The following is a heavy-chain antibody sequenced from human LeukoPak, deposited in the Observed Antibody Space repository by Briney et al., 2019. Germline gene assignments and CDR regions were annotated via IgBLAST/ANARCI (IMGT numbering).Heavy chain of an antibody. V-gene: IGHV3-23*01. D-gene: IGHD2-21*01. Sequence: GGSLRLSCVGSGFTFRSHAMSWVCQAPEKGLEFVSGIYENGGTTYYADSVKGRFSISRDNSKNTLYLQMDSLRGEDTAVYYCAKDFRIGYSAHFDYWGQGALVTVSS. CDR2: IYENGGTT. CDR3: AKDFRIGYSAHFDY. CDR1: GFTFRSHA. J-gene: IGHJ4*02.